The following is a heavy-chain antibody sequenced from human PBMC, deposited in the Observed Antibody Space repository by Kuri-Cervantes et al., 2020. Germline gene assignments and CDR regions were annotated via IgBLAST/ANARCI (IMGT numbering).Heavy chain of an antibody. Sequence: SVKVSCKASGYTFTYRYLHWVRQAPGQALEWMGWITPFNGNTNYAQKFQDRVTITRDRSMSTAYMELGSLRSDDTAVYYCARGRFLVDTYYMEVWGKGTTVTVSS. J-gene: IGHJ6*03. D-gene: IGHD3-3*01. CDR3: ARGRFLVDTYYMEV. V-gene: IGHV1-45*02. CDR2: ITPFNGNT. CDR1: GYTFTYRY.